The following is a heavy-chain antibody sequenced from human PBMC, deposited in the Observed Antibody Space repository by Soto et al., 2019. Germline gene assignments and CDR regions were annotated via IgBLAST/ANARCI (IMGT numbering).Heavy chain of an antibody. D-gene: IGHD3-9*01. Sequence: LSLTCTVSGGSISSSSYYWGWIRQPPGKGLEWIGSIYYSGSTYYNPSLKSRVTISVDTSKNQFSLKLSSVTAADTAVYYCARRGPRHYDIFTGYLRYYYYAMDGWGKGTTVTFS. CDR3: ARRGPRHYDIFTGYLRYYYYAMDG. V-gene: IGHV4-39*01. CDR1: GGSISSSSYY. CDR2: IYYSGST. J-gene: IGHJ6*04.